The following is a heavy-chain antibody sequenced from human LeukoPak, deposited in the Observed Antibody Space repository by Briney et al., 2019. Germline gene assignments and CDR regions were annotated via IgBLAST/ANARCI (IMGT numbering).Heavy chain of an antibody. Sequence: SETLSLTCVVSGGSISSDSYSWTWLRQSPPKGLEWIGYVYHSGSAYYNPSFESRFTMSADRSKNQFSLKLSSVTAADTAVYYCARVHYDVLTGYLGGMDVWGKGTTVTVSS. CDR3: ARVHYDVLTGYLGGMDV. V-gene: IGHV4-30-2*06. D-gene: IGHD3-9*01. CDR2: VYHSGSA. CDR1: GGSISSDSYS. J-gene: IGHJ6*04.